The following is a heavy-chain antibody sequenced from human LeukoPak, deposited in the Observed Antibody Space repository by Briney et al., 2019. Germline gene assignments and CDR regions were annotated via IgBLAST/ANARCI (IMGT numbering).Heavy chain of an antibody. CDR1: GGSISSGDYY. CDR3: ARGLVWSYGYRGDPFDY. J-gene: IGHJ4*02. CDR2: IYYSGST. V-gene: IGHV4-30-4*01. Sequence: PSETLSLTCTVSGGSISSGDYYWSWIRQPPGKGLEWIGYIYYSGSTYYNPSLKSRVTISVDTSKNQFSLKLSSVTAADTAVYYCARGLVWSYGYRGDPFDYWGQGTLVTVSS. D-gene: IGHD5-18*01.